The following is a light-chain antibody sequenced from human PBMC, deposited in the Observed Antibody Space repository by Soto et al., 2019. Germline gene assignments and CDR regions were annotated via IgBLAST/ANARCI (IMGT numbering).Light chain of an antibody. J-gene: IGKJ4*01. CDR3: QQRSNWPPLT. CDR1: QSVSSY. Sequence: EIVLTQSPATLSLSPGERATLSCRASQSVSSYLAWYQQKPGQAPRLLIYDASNRDTDIPARFSGSGSVTDVPLTSSSIEPEDFAVYYCQQRSNWPPLTFGGGPKVEIK. V-gene: IGKV3-11*01. CDR2: DAS.